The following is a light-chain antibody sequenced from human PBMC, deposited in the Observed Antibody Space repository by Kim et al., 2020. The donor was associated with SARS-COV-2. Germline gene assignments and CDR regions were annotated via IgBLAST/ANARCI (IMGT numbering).Light chain of an antibody. J-gene: IGLJ3*02. CDR2: QDS. V-gene: IGLV3-1*01. CDR1: KLGDKY. Sequence: SYELTQPPSVSVSPGQTASITCSGDKLGDKYACWYQQKPGQSPVLVIYQDSKRPSGIPERFSGSNSGTTATLTISGTQAMDEADYYCQAWDSSTAVFGGGTKLTVL. CDR3: QAWDSSTAV.